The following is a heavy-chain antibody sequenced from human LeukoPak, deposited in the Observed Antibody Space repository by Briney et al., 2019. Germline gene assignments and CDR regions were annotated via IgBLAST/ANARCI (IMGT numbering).Heavy chain of an antibody. V-gene: IGHV1-69*01. Sequence: SVKASCKASGGTFSSYAISWVRQAPGQGLEWMGGIIPIFGTANYAQKFQGRVTITADESTSTAYMELSSLRSEDTAVYYCARSGYSSSWTQDAFDIWGQGTMVTVSS. J-gene: IGHJ3*02. CDR1: GGTFSSYA. D-gene: IGHD6-13*01. CDR3: ARSGYSSSWTQDAFDI. CDR2: IIPIFGTA.